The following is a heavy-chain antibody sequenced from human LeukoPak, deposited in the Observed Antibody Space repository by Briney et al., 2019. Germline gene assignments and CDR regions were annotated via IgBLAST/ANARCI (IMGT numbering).Heavy chain of an antibody. J-gene: IGHJ4*02. V-gene: IGHV3-23*01. Sequence: PGESLRLSCAASGFTFNTYTMYWVRQDPGRGLEWVSGISNSGGSTYYADSVKGRFTISRDNSKNTLYLQMNSLRAEDTALYYCAKGLERESRLDSWGQGTLVTVSS. CDR1: GFTFNTYT. CDR3: AKGLERESRLDS. CDR2: ISNSGGST. D-gene: IGHD1-1*01.